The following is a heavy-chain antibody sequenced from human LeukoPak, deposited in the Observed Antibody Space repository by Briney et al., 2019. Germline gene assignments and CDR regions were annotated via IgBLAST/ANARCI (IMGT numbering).Heavy chain of an antibody. CDR3: TNDREWAGYFGSLKPFDS. Sequence: GGSLRLSCAASGFPFSQAWMSWVRQAPGKGLEWVGRIVSKIDGETKEYGAAVKGRFTISRDDSKNMMYLQMNSLKTEDAAVYYCTNDREWAGYFGSLKPFDSWGQGTLVIVSS. D-gene: IGHD1-26*01. CDR1: GFPFSQAW. CDR2: IVSKIDGETK. J-gene: IGHJ4*02. V-gene: IGHV3-15*04.